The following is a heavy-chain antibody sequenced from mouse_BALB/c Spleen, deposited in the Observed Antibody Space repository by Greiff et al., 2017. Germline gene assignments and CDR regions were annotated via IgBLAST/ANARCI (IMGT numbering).Heavy chain of an antibody. J-gene: IGHJ2*01. CDR1: GFTFSSFG. CDR2: ISSGSSTI. CDR3: ARARGNY. V-gene: IGHV5-17*02. Sequence: VMLVESGGGLVQPGGSRKLSCAASGFTFSSFGMHWVRQAPEKGLEWVAYISSGSSTIYYADTVKGRFTISRDNPKNTLFLQMTSLRSEDTAMYYCARARGNYWGQGTTLTVSS.